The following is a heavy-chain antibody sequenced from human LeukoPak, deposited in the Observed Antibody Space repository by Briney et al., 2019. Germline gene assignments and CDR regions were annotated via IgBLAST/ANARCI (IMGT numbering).Heavy chain of an antibody. CDR2: IKEDGGEK. Sequence: GGSLRLSCAASGFTFSSYWMSWVRQAPGKGLEWVANIKEDGGEKYYPDSVKGRFTISRDNAKNSLYLQMNSLRAEDTAVYYCARANWYCGSTSCYASYYYYGMDVWGQGTTVTVSS. CDR3: ARANWYCGSTSCYASYYYYGMDV. D-gene: IGHD2-2*01. CDR1: GFTFSSYW. V-gene: IGHV3-7*01. J-gene: IGHJ6*02.